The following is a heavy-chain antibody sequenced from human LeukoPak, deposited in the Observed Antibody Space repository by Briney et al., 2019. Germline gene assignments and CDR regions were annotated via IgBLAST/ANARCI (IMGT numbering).Heavy chain of an antibody. V-gene: IGHV3-11*04. D-gene: IGHD6-6*01. Sequence: GGSLRLSCAASGFTFSDYHMSWIRQASGKGLERVSYVSSSGGTISYADSVKGRFAISRDNSKNTLYLQMNSLRAEDTAVYYCAEVDSSSSGFDYWGQGTLVTVSS. CDR1: GFTFSDYH. J-gene: IGHJ4*02. CDR3: AEVDSSSSGFDY. CDR2: VSSSGGTI.